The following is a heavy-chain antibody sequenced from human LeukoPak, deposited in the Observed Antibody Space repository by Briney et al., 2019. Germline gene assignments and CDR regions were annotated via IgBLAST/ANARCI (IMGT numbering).Heavy chain of an antibody. CDR1: GYTFTSYY. CDR3: ARLYYGSGSYLFAPDY. J-gene: IGHJ4*02. D-gene: IGHD3-10*01. V-gene: IGHV1-2*02. Sequence: GASVKVSCKASGYTFTSYYMHWVRQAPGQGLEWMGWINPNSGGTNYAQKFQGRVTMTRDTSISTAYMELSSLRSEDTAVYYCARLYYGSGSYLFAPDYWGQGTLVTVSS. CDR2: INPNSGGT.